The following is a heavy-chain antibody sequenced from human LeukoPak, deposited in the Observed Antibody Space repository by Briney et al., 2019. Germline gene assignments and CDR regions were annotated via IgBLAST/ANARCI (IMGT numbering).Heavy chain of an antibody. D-gene: IGHD2-21*01. CDR3: VAGLWC. Sequence: GGSLRLSCAASGFTVSSNYMSWVRQAPGEGLEWVSIIDSGGSTYCADSVKGRFTISRDNSKNTLYLQMNSLRAEDKSVYYCVAGLWCWGQGTLVTVSS. CDR2: IDSGGST. V-gene: IGHV3-53*01. J-gene: IGHJ4*02. CDR1: GFTVSSNY.